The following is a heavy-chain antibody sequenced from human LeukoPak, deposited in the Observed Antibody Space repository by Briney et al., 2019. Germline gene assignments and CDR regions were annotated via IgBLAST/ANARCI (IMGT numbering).Heavy chain of an antibody. CDR2: SLNKAESYTT. J-gene: IGHJ4*02. Sequence: PGGSLRLSCAASGFIFSDHRIDWLRQAPGKGLEWVGRSLNKAESYTTDYAASVKGRFSISRDDSNNSLYLQMSSLKAEDTALYFCARARNYTYFDYWGQGSPVTVSS. D-gene: IGHD3-3*01. CDR3: ARARNYTYFDY. CDR1: GFIFSDHR. V-gene: IGHV3-72*01.